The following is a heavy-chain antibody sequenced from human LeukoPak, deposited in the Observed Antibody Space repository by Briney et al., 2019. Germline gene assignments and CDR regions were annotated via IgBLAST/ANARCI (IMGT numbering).Heavy chain of an antibody. J-gene: IGHJ6*03. V-gene: IGHV3-7*01. CDR3: ARVRSTPAMYRSSSRPEIYYYYYYMDV. CDR1: GFTFSSYA. D-gene: IGHD6-6*01. Sequence: QSGGSLRLSCTTSGFTFSSYAMSWVRQAPGKGLEWVANIRQDGSEKYYVDSVKGRFTISRDNAKNSLYLQMNSLRAEDTAVYYCARVRSTPAMYRSSSRPEIYYYYYYMDVWGKGTTVTVSS. CDR2: IRQDGSEK.